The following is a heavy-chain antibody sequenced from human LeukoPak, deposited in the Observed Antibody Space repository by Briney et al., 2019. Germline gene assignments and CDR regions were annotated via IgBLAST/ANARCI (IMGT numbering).Heavy chain of an antibody. CDR3: TTLGYHLDS. CDR2: FAGSDTTK. V-gene: IGHV3-48*03. Sequence: GESLKISCAASGFDFGSYEMNWVRQAPGKGLEWVAYFAGSDTTKYYADSVRGRFTISRDNAKNSLYLQMNSLPAEDTALYYCTTLGYHLDSWGQGTLVTVSS. D-gene: IGHD3-22*01. CDR1: GFDFGSYE. J-gene: IGHJ4*02.